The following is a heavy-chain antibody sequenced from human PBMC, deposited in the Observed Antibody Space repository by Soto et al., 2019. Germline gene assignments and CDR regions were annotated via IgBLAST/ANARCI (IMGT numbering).Heavy chain of an antibody. J-gene: IGHJ5*02. CDR3: ARIRTCGSGFDR. CDR1: GLTFSDYY. Sequence: QVQLVASGGGLVKPGGPLRLSCPGSGLTFSDYYMSWIRQAPGKGLEWISYISSSSRYTNYADSVKGRFTISRDNAKNSLYLQMNSLRAEDTAVYYCARIRTCGSGFDRWGQGTLVTVSS. CDR2: ISSSSRYT. V-gene: IGHV3-11*06. D-gene: IGHD2-15*01.